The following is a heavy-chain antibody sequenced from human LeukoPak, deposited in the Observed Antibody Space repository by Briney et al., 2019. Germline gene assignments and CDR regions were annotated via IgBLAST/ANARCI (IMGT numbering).Heavy chain of an antibody. J-gene: IGHJ6*02. CDR3: AKGSYDYGDYAPYYYGMDV. Sequence: GGSLRLSCAASGFTFSSYAMSWVRQAPGKGPEWVSAISGSGGSTYYADSVKGRFTISRDNSKNTLYLQMNSLRAEDTAVYYCAKGSYDYGDYAPYYYGMDVWGQGTTVTVSS. CDR2: ISGSGGST. CDR1: GFTFSSYA. D-gene: IGHD4-17*01. V-gene: IGHV3-23*01.